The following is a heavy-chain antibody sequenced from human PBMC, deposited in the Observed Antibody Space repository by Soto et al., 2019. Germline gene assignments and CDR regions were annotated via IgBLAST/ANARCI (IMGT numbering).Heavy chain of an antibody. CDR2: ISAYNGNT. CDR1: GYTFPNYG. CDR3: ARDWGNCTGGSCYSDYYYYYGMDV. V-gene: IGHV1-18*01. J-gene: IGHJ6*02. D-gene: IGHD2-15*01. Sequence: QVQLVQSGAEVKKPGASVKVSCKASGYTFPNYGISWVRQAPGQGLEWMGWISAYNGNTNYAQKLQGRVTMTTDTSTYTAYMELRSMRSDDTAEHYCARDWGNCTGGSCYSDYYYYYGMDVWGQGTTVTVSS.